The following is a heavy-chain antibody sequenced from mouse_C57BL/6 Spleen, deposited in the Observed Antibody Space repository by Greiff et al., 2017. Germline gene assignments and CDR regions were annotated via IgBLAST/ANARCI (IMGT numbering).Heavy chain of an antibody. Sequence: VMLVESGPGLVAPSQSLSITCTVSGFSLTSYAISWVRQPPGKGLEWLGVIWTGGGTNYNSALKSRLSISKDNSKSQVFLKMNSLQTDDTARYYCARKLGDYDTDYCDCGGQGTTLTVSS. V-gene: IGHV2-9-1*01. CDR1: GFSLTSYA. CDR3: ARKLGDYDTDYCDC. CDR2: IWTGGGT. J-gene: IGHJ2*01. D-gene: IGHD2-4*01.